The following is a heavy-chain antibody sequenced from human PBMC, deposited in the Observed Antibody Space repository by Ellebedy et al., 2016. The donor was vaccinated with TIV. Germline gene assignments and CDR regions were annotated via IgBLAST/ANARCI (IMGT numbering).Heavy chain of an antibody. Sequence: LSLTCAASGLTFSSHAMSWVRQAPGKGLEWVAVISYDGNSKYYADSVKGRFTISRDNSMTTLYLEMNSLRAEDTAVYYCARDLDKSSGWYGGAAYWGQGTLVTVSS. CDR1: GLTFSSHA. V-gene: IGHV3-30-3*01. D-gene: IGHD6-19*01. J-gene: IGHJ4*02. CDR3: ARDLDKSSGWYGGAAY. CDR2: ISYDGNSK.